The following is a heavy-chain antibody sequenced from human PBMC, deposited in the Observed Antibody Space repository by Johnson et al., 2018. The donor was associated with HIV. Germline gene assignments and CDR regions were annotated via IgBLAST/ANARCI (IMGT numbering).Heavy chain of an antibody. CDR3: ARAMYYYDTSGYLIRPRAFDI. Sequence: MLLVESGGGVVQPGRSLRLSCAASGFTFSSYGMHWVRQAPGKGLEWVSGINWSGEGTAYADSVKGRFTVSSDNAKNSLHLQMNSLRAEDTALYYCARAMYYYDTSGYLIRPRAFDIWGQGTVVTVSS. J-gene: IGHJ3*02. V-gene: IGHV3-20*04. CDR2: INWSGEGT. D-gene: IGHD3-22*01. CDR1: GFTFSSYG.